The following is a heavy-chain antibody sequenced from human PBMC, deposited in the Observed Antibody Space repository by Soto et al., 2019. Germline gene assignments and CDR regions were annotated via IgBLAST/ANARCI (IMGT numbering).Heavy chain of an antibody. CDR3: ARGHSYGPLDN. V-gene: IGHV3-33*01. D-gene: IGHD5-18*01. CDR1: RFTFSSYG. J-gene: IGHJ4*02. CDR2: IWYDGSNK. Sequence: PGGSLRLSCAASRFTFSSYGMHWVRQAPGKGLEWMAVIWYDGSNKCYADSVKGRFTISRDNSKNTLYLQMDSLRVEDTAVYYCARGHSYGPLDNWGQGTLVTVSS.